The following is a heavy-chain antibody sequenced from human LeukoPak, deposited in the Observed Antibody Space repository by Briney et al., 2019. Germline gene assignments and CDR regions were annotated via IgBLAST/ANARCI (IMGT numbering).Heavy chain of an antibody. Sequence: PGGSLRLSCAASGFPFSSYWMHWVRQPPGKGLEWIGEINHSGSTNYNPSLKSRVTISVDTSKNQFSLKLSSVTAADTAVYYCARAPGGSYYGYFDYWGQGTLVTVSS. D-gene: IGHD1-26*01. CDR2: INHSGST. CDR1: GFPFSSYW. CDR3: ARAPGGSYYGYFDY. V-gene: IGHV4-34*01. J-gene: IGHJ4*02.